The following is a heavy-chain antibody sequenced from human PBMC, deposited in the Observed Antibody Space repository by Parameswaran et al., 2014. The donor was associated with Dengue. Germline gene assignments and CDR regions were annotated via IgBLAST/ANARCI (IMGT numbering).Heavy chain of an antibody. J-gene: IGHJ5*02. Sequence: WVRQAPGQGLEWMGGIIPIFGTANYAQKFQGRVTITADESTSTAYMELSSLRSEDTAVYYCARDGGRPYSSSPRRRFDPWGQGTLVTVSS. V-gene: IGHV1-69*01. CDR2: IIPIFGTA. CDR3: ARDGGRPYSSSPRRRFDP. D-gene: IGHD6-6*01.